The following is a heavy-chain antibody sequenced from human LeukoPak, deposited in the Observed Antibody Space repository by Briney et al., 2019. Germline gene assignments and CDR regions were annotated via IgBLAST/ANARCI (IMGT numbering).Heavy chain of an antibody. D-gene: IGHD6-19*01. CDR2: IYYTGST. V-gene: IGHV4-39*01. CDR1: GGSISSSNYY. CDR3: ARLPLLPYSSGYYDY. J-gene: IGHJ4*02. Sequence: PSETLSLTCTVSGGSISSSNYYWGWIRQPPGKGLEWIGNIYYTGSTYYNPSLKSRVTISVDTSKNQFSLKLSSVTAADTAVYYCARLPLLPYSSGYYDYWGQGTLVTVSS.